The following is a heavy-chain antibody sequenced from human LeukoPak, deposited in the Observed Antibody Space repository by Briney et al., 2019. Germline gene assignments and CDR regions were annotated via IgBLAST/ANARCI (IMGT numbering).Heavy chain of an antibody. J-gene: IGHJ6*02. CDR3: ARRPIKYYYYGMDV. Sequence: PEGSLRLSCAASGFTFSSYGMHWVRQAPGKGLEWVTVISYDGSNKYYADSVKGRFTISRDNSKNTLYLQMNSLRAEDTAVYYCARRPIKYYYYGMDVWGQGTTVTVSS. CDR2: ISYDGSNK. V-gene: IGHV3-30*03. CDR1: GFTFSSYG.